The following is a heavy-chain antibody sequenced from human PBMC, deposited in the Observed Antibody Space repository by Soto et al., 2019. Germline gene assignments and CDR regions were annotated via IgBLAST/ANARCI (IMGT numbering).Heavy chain of an antibody. CDR3: ARDRSTAMDDYYYYYGMDV. CDR1: GGSISSYY. V-gene: IGHV4-4*07. Sequence: SETLSRTCTVSGGSISSYYWKCIRQPAGKGLEWIGRIYTSGSTNYNPSLKSRVTMSVDTSKNQFSLKLSSVTAADTAVYYCARDRSTAMDDYYYYYGMDVWGQGTTVTVS. J-gene: IGHJ6*02. D-gene: IGHD5-18*01. CDR2: IYTSGST.